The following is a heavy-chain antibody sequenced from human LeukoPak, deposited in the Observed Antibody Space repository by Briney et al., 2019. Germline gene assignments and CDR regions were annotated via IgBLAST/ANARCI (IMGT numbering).Heavy chain of an antibody. V-gene: IGHV1-2*02. Sequence: ASVKVSCKASGYTFTGYYMHWVRQAPGQGLEWMGWINPNSGGTNYAQKFQGRVTMTRDTSISTAYMELSRLRSDDTAVYYCAREGDKLKAKDIVVVPAAVDYWGQGTLVTVSS. CDR3: AREGDKLKAKDIVVVPAAVDY. CDR2: INPNSGGT. D-gene: IGHD2-2*01. J-gene: IGHJ4*02. CDR1: GYTFTGYY.